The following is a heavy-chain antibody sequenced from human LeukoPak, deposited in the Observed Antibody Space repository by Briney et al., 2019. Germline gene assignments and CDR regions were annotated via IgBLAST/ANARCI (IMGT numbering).Heavy chain of an antibody. D-gene: IGHD6-13*01. V-gene: IGHV1-46*01. J-gene: IGHJ5*02. CDR1: GYTFTSYY. CDR3: ARDSSSWYSGFDP. CDR2: INPSGGST. Sequence: GASVKVSCKASGYTFTSYYMHWVRQAPGQGLEWMGIINPSGGSTSYAQKFQGRVTMTRDTSISTAYMELSRLRSDDTAVYYCARDSSSWYSGFDPWGQGTLVTVSS.